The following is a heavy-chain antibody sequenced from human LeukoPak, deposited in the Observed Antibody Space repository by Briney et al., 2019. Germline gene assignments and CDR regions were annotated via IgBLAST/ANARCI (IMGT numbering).Heavy chain of an antibody. CDR2: ISASGGRT. CDR3: AKGQQDYYGSGRRDY. J-gene: IGHJ4*02. D-gene: IGHD3-10*01. V-gene: IGHV3-23*01. CDR1: GFTFSSYA. Sequence: GGSLRLSCAASGFTFSSYAMSWVRQAPGKGLEWVSGISASGGRTHYADSVKGRFTISRDNSKNTVYLQMNSLRAEDTAVYYCAKGQQDYYGSGRRDYWGQGTLVTVSS.